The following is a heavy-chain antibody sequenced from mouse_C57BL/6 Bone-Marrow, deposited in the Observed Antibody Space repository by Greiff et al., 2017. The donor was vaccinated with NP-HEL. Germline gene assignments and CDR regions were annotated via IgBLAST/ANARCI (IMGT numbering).Heavy chain of an antibody. CDR2: IDPESGGT. D-gene: IGHD1-2*01. Sequence: VQLQQSGAELVRPGASVTLSCKASGYTFTDYGMNWVKQTPGHGLEWIGAIDPESGGTAYNQKFKGKAILTADKSSSTAYMELRSLTSDDAAVYYCILRRGYFDVWGTGTTVTVSS. J-gene: IGHJ1*03. CDR3: ILRRGYFDV. V-gene: IGHV1-15*01. CDR1: GYTFTDYG.